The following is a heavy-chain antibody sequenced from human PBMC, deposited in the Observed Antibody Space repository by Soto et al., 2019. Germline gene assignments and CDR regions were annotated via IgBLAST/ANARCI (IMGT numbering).Heavy chain of an antibody. J-gene: IGHJ3*02. CDR1: GYTFTSYY. CDR2: ISAYNGNT. V-gene: IGHV1-18*04. Sequence: ASVKVSCKASGYTFTSYYMHWVRQAPGQGLEWMGWISAYNGNTNYVQKLQGRVIMTTDTSTSTAYMELRSLRSDDTAVYYCARDSSHGAFDIWGQGTMVTVSS. CDR3: ARDSSHGAFDI.